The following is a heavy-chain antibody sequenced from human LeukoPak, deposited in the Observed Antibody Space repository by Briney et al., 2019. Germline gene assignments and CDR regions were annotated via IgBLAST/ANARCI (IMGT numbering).Heavy chain of an antibody. CDR2: MSGSGGST. CDR3: AKDSYYDYVWGSYRYTNQFDY. CDR1: GFTVSSNS. J-gene: IGHJ4*02. Sequence: PGGSLRLSCTVSGFTVSSNSMSWVRQAPGKGLEWVSGMSGSGGSTYYADSVKGRFTISRDNSKNTLYLQMNSLRAEDTAVYYCAKDSYYDYVWGSYRYTNQFDYWGQGTLVTVSS. D-gene: IGHD3-16*02. V-gene: IGHV3-23*01.